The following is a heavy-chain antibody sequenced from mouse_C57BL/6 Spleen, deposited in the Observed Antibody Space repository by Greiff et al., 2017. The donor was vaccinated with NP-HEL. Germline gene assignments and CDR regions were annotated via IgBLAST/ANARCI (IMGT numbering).Heavy chain of an antibody. J-gene: IGHJ4*01. V-gene: IGHV5-17*01. CDR3: ARLLYDYDGYYYAMDY. CDR2: ISSGSSTI. D-gene: IGHD2-4*01. CDR1: GFTFSDYG. Sequence: EVQVVESGGGLVKPGGSLKLSCAASGFTFSDYGMHWVRQAPEKGLEWVAYISSGSSTIYYADTVKGRFTISRDNAKNTLFLQMTSLRSEDTAMYYCARLLYDYDGYYYAMDYWGQGTSVTVSS.